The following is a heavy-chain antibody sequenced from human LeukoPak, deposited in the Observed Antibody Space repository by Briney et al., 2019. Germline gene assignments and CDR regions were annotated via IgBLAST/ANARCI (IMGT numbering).Heavy chain of an antibody. J-gene: IGHJ4*02. CDR3: AKEGLRYFDWLCFFDY. V-gene: IGHV3-30*02. Sequence: GGSLRLSCAASGFTFSSYGMHWVRQAPGKGLEWVAFIRYDGSNKYYADSVKGRFTISRDNSKNTLYLQMNSLRAEDTAVYYCAKEGLRYFDWLCFFDYWGQGTLVTVSS. D-gene: IGHD3-9*01. CDR2: IRYDGSNK. CDR1: GFTFSSYG.